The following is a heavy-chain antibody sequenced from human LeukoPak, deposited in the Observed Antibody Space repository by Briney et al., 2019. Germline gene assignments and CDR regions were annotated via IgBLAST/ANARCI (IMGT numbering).Heavy chain of an antibody. Sequence: SETLSLTCAVYGVSFRGYYWSWLRQPPGKGLEWVGEINHSGSTNYNPSLKSRVTISVDTSKNQFSLKLSSVTAADTAVYYCARGWNWFDPWGQGTLVTVSS. CDR1: GVSFRGYY. CDR2: INHSGST. J-gene: IGHJ5*02. CDR3: ARGWNWFDP. V-gene: IGHV4-34*01.